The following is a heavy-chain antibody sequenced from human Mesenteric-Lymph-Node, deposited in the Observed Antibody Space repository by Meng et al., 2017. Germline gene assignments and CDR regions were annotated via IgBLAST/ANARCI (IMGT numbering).Heavy chain of an antibody. J-gene: IGHJ4*02. CDR3: ARNYDGGVDY. Sequence: EVQLVESGGGLVQPGGSLRLSCAASGFTFSSYVLYWVGQAPGKGLEWVSRINNDGRSTGYADSVKGRFTISRENAKNTLYLQMNSLRAEDTAVYYCARNYDGGVDYWGQGTLVTVSS. CDR1: GFTFSSYV. CDR2: INNDGRST. D-gene: IGHD4-23*01. V-gene: IGHV3-74*01.